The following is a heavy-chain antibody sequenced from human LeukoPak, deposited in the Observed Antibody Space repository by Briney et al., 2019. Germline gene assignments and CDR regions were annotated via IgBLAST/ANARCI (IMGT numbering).Heavy chain of an antibody. V-gene: IGHV3-21*01. J-gene: IGHJ6*01. CDR3: ARQRTIVVVPADIGPRDYYYGMDV. CDR2: ISSSSSYI. Sequence: GGSLRLSCAASGFTFSSYSMNWVRQAPGKGLEWVSSISSSSSYIYYADSVKGRFTISRDNPKNSMYLQMNSLRAEDTAVYYWARQRTIVVVPADIGPRDYYYGMDVWGQGPTVTVS. D-gene: IGHD2-2*02. CDR1: GFTFSSYS.